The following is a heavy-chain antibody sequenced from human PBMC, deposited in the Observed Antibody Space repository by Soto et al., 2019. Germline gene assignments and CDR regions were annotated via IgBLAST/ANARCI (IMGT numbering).Heavy chain of an antibody. V-gene: IGHV1-2*02. CDR3: PRDSGSIAALSAVEI. CDR1: GYTFTGYY. D-gene: IGHD6-6*01. J-gene: IGHJ3*02. CDR2: VXTXXXCX. Sequence: ASVKVSCRASGYTFTGYYMHWVRQAPGQGSKGMGXVXTXXXCXNXAXKXXXXETVTRDTSIRTAYMEVSSLTSDATAVYYCPRDSGSIAALSAVEIWGQGTMDTVSS.